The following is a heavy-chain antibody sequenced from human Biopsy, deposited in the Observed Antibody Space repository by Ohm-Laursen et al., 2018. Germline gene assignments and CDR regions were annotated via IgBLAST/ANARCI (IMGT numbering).Heavy chain of an antibody. J-gene: IGHJ6*02. CDR2: ITWNSDKI. CDR3: TKDQDYGDYGMDV. V-gene: IGHV3-9*01. D-gene: IGHD4-17*01. Sequence: SLRLSCSASGFTFDDHAMHWVRQPPGKGLEWVSGITWNSDKIGYADSVKGRFTISRDNAKNSLYLQMNSLRAEDTAFYYCTKDQDYGDYGMDVWGQGTTVTVSS. CDR1: GFTFDDHA.